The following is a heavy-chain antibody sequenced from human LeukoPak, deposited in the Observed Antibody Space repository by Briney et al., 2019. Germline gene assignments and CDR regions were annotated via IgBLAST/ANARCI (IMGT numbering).Heavy chain of an antibody. Sequence: HPGGSLRLSCAASGFTFSSYDMHWVRQATGKGLEWVSAIGTAGDTYYPGSVKGRFTISRENAKNSLYLQMNSLRAGDTAVYYCARGAAAGHLFDYRGQGTLVTVSS. J-gene: IGHJ4*02. CDR1: GFTFSSYD. CDR3: ARGAAAGHLFDY. V-gene: IGHV3-13*01. CDR2: IGTAGDT. D-gene: IGHD6-13*01.